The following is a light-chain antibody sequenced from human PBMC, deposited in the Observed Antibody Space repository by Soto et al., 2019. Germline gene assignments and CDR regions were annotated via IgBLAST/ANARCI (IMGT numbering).Light chain of an antibody. CDR1: QSITTY. Sequence: DIQMTQSQSSLSASVGDRVTIACRASQSITTYLNWYRQKPGKAPKLLIYAASSLQSGVPSRFSGSGSETEFTLSISSLQPEDFATYFCQQIYSAPLTFGGGTKVDIK. CDR2: AAS. CDR3: QQIYSAPLT. V-gene: IGKV1-39*01. J-gene: IGKJ4*01.